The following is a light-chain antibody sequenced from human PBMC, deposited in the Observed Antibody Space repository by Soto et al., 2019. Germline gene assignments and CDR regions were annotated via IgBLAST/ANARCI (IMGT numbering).Light chain of an antibody. CDR3: NSYTSSTAYV. CDR1: SSDVGGYNY. J-gene: IGLJ1*01. Sequence: QSALTQPASVSGSPGQSITISCTGTSSDVGGYNYVSWYQLHPGKAPKLIIYEVSNRPSGVSNRFSGSKSGNTASLTISGLQAEDEADYCCNSYTSSTAYVFGTGTKVTVL. V-gene: IGLV2-14*01. CDR2: EVS.